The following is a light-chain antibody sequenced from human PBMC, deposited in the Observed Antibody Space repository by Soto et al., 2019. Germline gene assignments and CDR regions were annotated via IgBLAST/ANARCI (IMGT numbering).Light chain of an antibody. J-gene: IGLJ3*02. CDR1: NPDIGSYF. CDR3: ATWDDSLSGWV. Sequence: HSVLTQPPSASGTPGQRVTISCSGTNPDIGSYFVYWYQHLPGTTPKLLVFNYNQRPSGVPDRFSGSKSGSSASLAISGLRSEDEADYYCATWDDSLSGWVFGGGTKLTVL. V-gene: IGLV1-47*02. CDR2: NYN.